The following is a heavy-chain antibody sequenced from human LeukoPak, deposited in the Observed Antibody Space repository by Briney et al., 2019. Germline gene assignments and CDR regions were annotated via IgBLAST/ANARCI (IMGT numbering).Heavy chain of an antibody. J-gene: IGHJ3*02. Sequence: PGGSLRLSCAVSGCTLSSYAMSWVRQAPGKGLEWVSTSSGSGGSTYYADSVKGRFTISRDNSKNTLYLQMNSLRAEDTAVYYCARVNRGDAFDIWGQGTLVTVSS. CDR2: SSGSGGST. CDR1: GCTLSSYA. D-gene: IGHD3-16*02. CDR3: ARVNRGDAFDI. V-gene: IGHV3-23*01.